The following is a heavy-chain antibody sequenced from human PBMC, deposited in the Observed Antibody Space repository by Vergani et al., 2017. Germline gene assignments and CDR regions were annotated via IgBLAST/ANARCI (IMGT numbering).Heavy chain of an antibody. D-gene: IGHD6-6*01. Sequence: VQLLESGGGLVQPGGSLRLSCAASGFTFSSYSMNWVRQAPGKGLEWIGSIYYSGSTYYNPSLKSRVTISVDTSKNQFSLKLSSVTAADTAVYYCARQNKGGSSDFDYWGQGTLVTVSS. CDR2: IYYSGST. V-gene: IGHV4-59*05. CDR1: GFTFSSYSMN. J-gene: IGHJ4*02. CDR3: ARQNKGGSSDFDY.